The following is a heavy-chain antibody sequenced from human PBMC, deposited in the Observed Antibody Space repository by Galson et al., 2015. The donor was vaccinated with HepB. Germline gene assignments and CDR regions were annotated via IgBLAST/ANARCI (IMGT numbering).Heavy chain of an antibody. V-gene: IGHV4-39*01. CDR2: IYYSGST. Sequence: ETLSLTCTVSGGSISSSRYYWGWIRQPPGKGLEWIGSIYYSGSTYYNPSLKSRVTISVDTSKNQFSLKLSSVTAADTAVYYCARQPGLRQGESWFDPWGQGTLVTVSS. D-gene: IGHD4-17*01. CDR3: ARQPGLRQGESWFDP. J-gene: IGHJ5*02. CDR1: GGSISSSRYY.